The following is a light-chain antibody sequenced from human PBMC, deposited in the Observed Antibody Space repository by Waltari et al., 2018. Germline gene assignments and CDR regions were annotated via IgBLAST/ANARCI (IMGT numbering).Light chain of an antibody. V-gene: IGKV3-15*01. CDR3: QQYNQWPLT. Sequence: ETVMTQSPATLSVSRGESVTLSCGASHAVSTNVAWYQHRPGQAPRLLIYDRSTRATDIPARFSGGGSGSDFTLTISNLQSEDFAEYYCQQYNQWPLTFGGGTKVEIK. J-gene: IGKJ4*01. CDR1: HAVSTN. CDR2: DRS.